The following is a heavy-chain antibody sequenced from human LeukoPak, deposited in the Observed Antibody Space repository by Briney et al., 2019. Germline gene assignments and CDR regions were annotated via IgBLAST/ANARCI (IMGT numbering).Heavy chain of an antibody. CDR1: GFPFDDYT. Sequence: GGSLRLSCAASGFPFDDYTMHWVRQAPGKGLEWISLISWDGGRTYYADSVKGRFTISRDNSKNSLYLQMNSLRTEDTALYYCAKDKYGSGWYLIDYWGQGTLVTVSS. D-gene: IGHD6-19*01. CDR2: ISWDGGRT. V-gene: IGHV3-43*01. CDR3: AKDKYGSGWYLIDY. J-gene: IGHJ4*02.